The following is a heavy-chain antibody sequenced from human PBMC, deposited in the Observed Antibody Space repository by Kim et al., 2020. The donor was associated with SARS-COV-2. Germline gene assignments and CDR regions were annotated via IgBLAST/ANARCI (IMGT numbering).Heavy chain of an antibody. D-gene: IGHD6-13*01. Sequence: YYTPSLKSRVTISQDTSKNQFSLKLNSVTAADTAVYFCARRKVAAGMFDYWGQGTLVAVSS. V-gene: IGHV4-31*02. CDR3: ARRKVAAGMFDY. J-gene: IGHJ4*02.